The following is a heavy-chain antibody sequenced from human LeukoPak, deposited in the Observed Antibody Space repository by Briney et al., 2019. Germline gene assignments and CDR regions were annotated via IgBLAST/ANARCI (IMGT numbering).Heavy chain of an antibody. Sequence: SVKVSCKASGGTFSSYATSWVRQALGQGREWMGGIIPIFGTANYAQKFQGRVTITADESTSTAYMELSSLRSEDTAVYYCAGSTVTRLAEYFQHWGQGTLVTVSS. V-gene: IGHV1-69*01. CDR1: GGTFSSYA. CDR2: IIPIFGTA. CDR3: AGSTVTRLAEYFQH. D-gene: IGHD4-17*01. J-gene: IGHJ1*01.